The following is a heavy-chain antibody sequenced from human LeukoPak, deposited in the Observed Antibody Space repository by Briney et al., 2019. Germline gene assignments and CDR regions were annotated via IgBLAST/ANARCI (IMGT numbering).Heavy chain of an antibody. CDR1: GFTFSNAW. Sequence: PGGSLRLSCAASGFTFSNAWMNWVRQAPGKGLEWVGFIRSKAYGGTTEYAASVKGRFTISRDDSKSIAYLQMNSLKTEDTAVYYCTRRVYNWNDGCFDYWGQGTLVTVSS. V-gene: IGHV3-49*04. J-gene: IGHJ4*02. D-gene: IGHD1-20*01. CDR3: TRRVYNWNDGCFDY. CDR2: IRSKAYGGTT.